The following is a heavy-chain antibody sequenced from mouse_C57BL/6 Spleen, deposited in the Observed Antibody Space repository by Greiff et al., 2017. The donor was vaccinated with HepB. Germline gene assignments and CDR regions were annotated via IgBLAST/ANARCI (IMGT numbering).Heavy chain of an antibody. Sequence: QVQLQQSGAELVKPGASVKISCKASGYAFSSYWMNWVKQRPGKGLEWIGQIYPGDGDTNYNGKFKGKATLTADKYSSTAYMQLSSLTSEDSAVYFCARNYGSSLFDYWGQGTTLTVSS. V-gene: IGHV1-80*01. CDR3: ARNYGSSLFDY. CDR1: GYAFSSYW. J-gene: IGHJ2*01. D-gene: IGHD1-1*01. CDR2: IYPGDGDT.